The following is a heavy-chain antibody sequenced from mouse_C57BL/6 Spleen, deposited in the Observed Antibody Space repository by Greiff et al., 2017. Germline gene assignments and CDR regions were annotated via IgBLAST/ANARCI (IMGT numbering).Heavy chain of an antibody. Sequence: VQLQQSGPELVQPGASVKISCKASGYTFTDYYMNWVKQSHGKSLEWIGDINPNNGGTSYNQKFKGKATLTVDKSSSTAYMELRSLTSEDSAVYYCARYGYYYGKNYFDYWGQGTTLTVSS. J-gene: IGHJ2*01. CDR3: ARYGYYYGKNYFDY. D-gene: IGHD1-1*01. CDR1: GYTFTDYY. V-gene: IGHV1-26*01. CDR2: INPNNGGT.